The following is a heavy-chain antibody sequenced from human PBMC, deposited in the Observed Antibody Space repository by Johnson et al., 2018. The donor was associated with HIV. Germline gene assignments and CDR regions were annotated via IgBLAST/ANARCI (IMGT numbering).Heavy chain of an antibody. CDR1: EFTFSTYG. Sequence: VQLVESGGGVVQPGRSLRLSCAASEFTFSTYGMHWVRQAPGKGLEWVANIKQAGSEKYYVDSVRGRFTISRDNAKNSLYLQMNSLRAEDTAVYFCARDRGYDAFDIWGQGTMVTVSS. V-gene: IGHV3-7*01. CDR2: IKQAGSEK. CDR3: ARDRGYDAFDI. J-gene: IGHJ3*02. D-gene: IGHD3-22*01.